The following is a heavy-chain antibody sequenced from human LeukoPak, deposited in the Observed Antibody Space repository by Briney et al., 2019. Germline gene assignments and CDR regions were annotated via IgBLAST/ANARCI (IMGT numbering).Heavy chain of an antibody. Sequence: GESLKISCKGSGYSFTSYWIGWVRQMPGKGLEWVGIIYPGDSDTRYSPSFQGQVTISADKSISTAYLQWSSLKASDTAMYYCARGPLTWGSSGGMDVWGQGTTVTVSS. D-gene: IGHD6-6*01. CDR2: IYPGDSDT. CDR3: ARGPLTWGSSGGMDV. CDR1: GYSFTSYW. J-gene: IGHJ6*02. V-gene: IGHV5-51*01.